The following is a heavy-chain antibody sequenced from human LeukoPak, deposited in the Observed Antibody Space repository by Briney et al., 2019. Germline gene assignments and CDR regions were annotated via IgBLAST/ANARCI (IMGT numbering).Heavy chain of an antibody. D-gene: IGHD6-13*01. Sequence: GGSLRLSCAASASTFSSYSMNWVRQAPGKGLEWVAFIRYDGSNKYYADSVKGRFTISRDNSKNTLYLQMNSLRAEDTAVYYCAKDRYSSSWYFYYYMDVWGKGTTVTVSS. J-gene: IGHJ6*03. CDR3: AKDRYSSSWYFYYYMDV. CDR1: ASTFSSYS. CDR2: IRYDGSNK. V-gene: IGHV3-30*02.